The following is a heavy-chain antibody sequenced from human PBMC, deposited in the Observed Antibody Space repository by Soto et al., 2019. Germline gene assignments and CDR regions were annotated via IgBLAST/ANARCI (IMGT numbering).Heavy chain of an antibody. Sequence: EVQLVESGGGLVQPGGSLRRSCAASGFTFSSYSMNWVRQAPGKGLEWVSYINLRSSTIYYADSVQGRFTISRDNAKSSLYLQMNSLRDEGTAVYYCARGAGPGDYWGQGTLVTVSS. CDR1: GFTFSSYS. J-gene: IGHJ4*02. CDR2: INLRSSTI. CDR3: ARGAGPGDY. V-gene: IGHV3-48*02.